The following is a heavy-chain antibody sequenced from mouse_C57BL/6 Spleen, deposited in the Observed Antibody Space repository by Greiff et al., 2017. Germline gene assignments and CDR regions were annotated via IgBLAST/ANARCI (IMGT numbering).Heavy chain of an antibody. V-gene: IGHV6-3*01. J-gene: IGHJ4*01. CDR3: TGTGKAMDD. CDR1: GFTFSNYW. Sequence: EVMLVESGGGLVQPGGSMKLSCVASGFTFSNYWMNWVRQSPEQGLEWVAQIRLKSDNYATHYAVSVKGRFTISRDDYKSSVYLPINNSRAEDTGIYYCTGTGKAMDDWGQGTSVTVSS. D-gene: IGHD4-1*01. CDR2: IRLKSDNYAT.